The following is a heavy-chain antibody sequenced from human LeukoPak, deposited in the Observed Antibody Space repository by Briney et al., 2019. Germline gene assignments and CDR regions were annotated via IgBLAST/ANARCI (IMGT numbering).Heavy chain of an antibody. Sequence: SXRLSCAASGFTFSDYYMSWIRQAPGKGLEWVSYISSSGSTIYYADSVKGRFTISRDNAKNSLYLQMNSLRAEDTAVYYCARLNCSSTSCYRVRYYYYGMDVWGQGTTVTVSS. CDR1: GFTFSDYY. V-gene: IGHV3-11*01. J-gene: IGHJ6*02. CDR3: ARLNCSSTSCYRVRYYYYGMDV. D-gene: IGHD2-2*01. CDR2: ISSSGSTI.